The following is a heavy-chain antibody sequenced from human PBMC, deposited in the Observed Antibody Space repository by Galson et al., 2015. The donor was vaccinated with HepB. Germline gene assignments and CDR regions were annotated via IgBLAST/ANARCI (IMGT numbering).Heavy chain of an antibody. V-gene: IGHV3-21*01. CDR1: GFTFSSYS. Sequence: SLRLSCAASGFTFSSYSMNWVRQAPGKGLEWVSSISSSSSYIYYADSVKGRFTISRDNAKNSLYLQMNSLRAEDTAVYYCARGLLFGQRDHYYYYGMDVWGQGTTVTVSS. J-gene: IGHJ6*02. D-gene: IGHD3-16*01. CDR3: ARGLLFGQRDHYYYYGMDV. CDR2: ISSSSSYI.